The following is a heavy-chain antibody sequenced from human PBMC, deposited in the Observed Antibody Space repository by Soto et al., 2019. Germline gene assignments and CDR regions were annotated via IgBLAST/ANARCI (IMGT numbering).Heavy chain of an antibody. V-gene: IGHV5-10-1*01. Sequence: GESLKISCKGSGYSFTSYWISWVRQMPGKGLEWMGRIDPSDSYTNYSPSFQGHVTIPADKSISTAYLQWSSLKASDTAMYYCARHGITGYYYYGMDVWGQGTTVTVSS. J-gene: IGHJ6*02. CDR1: GYSFTSYW. CDR3: ARHGITGYYYYGMDV. D-gene: IGHD1-20*01. CDR2: IDPSDSYT.